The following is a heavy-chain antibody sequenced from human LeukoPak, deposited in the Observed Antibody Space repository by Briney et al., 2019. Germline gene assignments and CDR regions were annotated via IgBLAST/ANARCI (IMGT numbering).Heavy chain of an antibody. CDR1: GGSISSISYF. CDR2: IYYSGDT. D-gene: IGHD3-10*01. Sequence: PSETLSLTCTVSGGSISSISYFWGWIRQSPGKGLEWIGSIYYSGDTYSNPSLKSRVTISVDTSKNQFSLKLGSVTAADTAAYYCASYYASGSYYFDYWGQGTLVTVSS. V-gene: IGHV4-39*01. CDR3: ASYYASGSYYFDY. J-gene: IGHJ4*02.